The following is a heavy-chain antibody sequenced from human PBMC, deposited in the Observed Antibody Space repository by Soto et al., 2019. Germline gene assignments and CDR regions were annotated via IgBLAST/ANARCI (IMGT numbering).Heavy chain of an antibody. D-gene: IGHD3-3*01. V-gene: IGHV3-48*01. CDR2: ISSSSSTI. Sequence: GRSLRLSCAASGFTFSSYSMNWVRQAPGKGLEWVSYISSSSSTIYYADSVKGRFTISRDNAKNSLYLQMNSLRAEDTAVYYCAREFARFWSRYYNYWGEGTLVTVSS. CDR3: AREFARFWSRYYNY. J-gene: IGHJ4*02. CDR1: GFTFSSYS.